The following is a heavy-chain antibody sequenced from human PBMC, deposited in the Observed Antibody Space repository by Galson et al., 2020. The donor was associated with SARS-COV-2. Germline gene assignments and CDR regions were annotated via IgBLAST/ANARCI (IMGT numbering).Heavy chain of an antibody. Sequence: GESLKISCAVSGFTFSDYYMSWIRQAPGKGLEWVSYISSSGNTTDYADSVKGRIIISRDNAKNSLYLQMNSLRAEDTAVYYCAREDATMTRGVTPPTRYYYGMDVWGQGTTVTVSS. CDR2: ISSSGNTT. J-gene: IGHJ6*02. CDR1: GFTFSDYY. D-gene: IGHD3-10*01. V-gene: IGHV3-11*01. CDR3: AREDATMTRGVTPPTRYYYGMDV.